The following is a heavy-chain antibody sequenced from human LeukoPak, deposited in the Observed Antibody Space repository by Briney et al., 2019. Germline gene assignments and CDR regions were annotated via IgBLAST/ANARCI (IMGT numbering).Heavy chain of an antibody. Sequence: TFSSYAMSWVRQSPGKGLEWIGSIYYSGSTYYNPSLKSRVTISVDTSRNQFSLNLSSVTAADTAVFYCARQAPSHDAFDIWGQGTMVTVSS. CDR1: TFSSYA. V-gene: IGHV4-39*01. CDR2: IYYSGST. CDR3: ARQAPSHDAFDI. J-gene: IGHJ3*02.